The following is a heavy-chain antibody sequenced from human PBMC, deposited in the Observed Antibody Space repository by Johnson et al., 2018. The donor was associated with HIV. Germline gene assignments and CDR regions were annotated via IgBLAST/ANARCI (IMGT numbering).Heavy chain of an antibody. D-gene: IGHD1-26*01. Sequence: VQLVESGGGVVQPGRSLRLSCAASGFTFSTYAMHWVRQAPGKGLEWVAVISYDGNNTYNADSVRGRFTISRDNPRNTLYLEMSGLRADDTAVYYCAKDRSMDDAFDIWGRGTMVTVSS. J-gene: IGHJ3*02. CDR1: GFTFSTYA. V-gene: IGHV3-30-3*01. CDR2: ISYDGNNT. CDR3: AKDRSMDDAFDI.